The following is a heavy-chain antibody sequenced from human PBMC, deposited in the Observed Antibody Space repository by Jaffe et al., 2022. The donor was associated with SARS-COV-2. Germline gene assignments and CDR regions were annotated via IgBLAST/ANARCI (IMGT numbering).Heavy chain of an antibody. D-gene: IGHD3-22*01. CDR3: AKNYYDSSGYYSFGDP. CDR1: GFTFSSYA. CDR2: ISGSGGST. Sequence: EVQLLESGGGLVQPGGSLRLSCAASGFTFSSYAMSWVRQAPGKGLEWVSAISGSGGSTYYADSVKGRFTISRDNSKNTLYLQMNSLRAEDTAVYYCAKNYYDSSGYYSFGDPWGQGTLVTVSS. J-gene: IGHJ5*02. V-gene: IGHV3-23*01.